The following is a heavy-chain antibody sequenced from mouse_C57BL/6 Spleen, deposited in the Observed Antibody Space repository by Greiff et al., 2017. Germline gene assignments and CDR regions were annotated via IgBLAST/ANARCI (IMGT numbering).Heavy chain of an antibody. CDR2: IHPNSGST. V-gene: IGHV1-64*01. CDR1: GFTFTSYW. D-gene: IGHD2-4*01. J-gene: IGHJ1*03. CDR3: AREGDYDVNGYFDV. Sequence: VQLLQSGADLVKPGASLKFSCTASGFTFTSYWMSWVKQRPGQGLEWIGMIHPNSGSTYYIENFKSKATITVDKSTNTAYMQLSSLTAEDTAVYYCAREGDYDVNGYFDVWGTGTTVTVSS.